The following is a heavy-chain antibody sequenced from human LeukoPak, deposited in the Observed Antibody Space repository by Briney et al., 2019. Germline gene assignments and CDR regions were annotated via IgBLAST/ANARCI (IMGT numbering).Heavy chain of an antibody. CDR1: GFTFSSYG. CDR2: ISYDGSNK. CDR3: ANTPMLGEPRLDYYYYYYMDV. Sequence: GGSLRLSCAASGFTFSSYGMHWVRQAPGKGLEWVAVISYDGSNKYYADSVKGRFTISRDNSKNTLYLQMNSLRAEDTAVYYCANTPMLGEPRLDYYYYYYMDVWGKGTTVTVSS. D-gene: IGHD3-10*02. V-gene: IGHV3-30*18. J-gene: IGHJ6*03.